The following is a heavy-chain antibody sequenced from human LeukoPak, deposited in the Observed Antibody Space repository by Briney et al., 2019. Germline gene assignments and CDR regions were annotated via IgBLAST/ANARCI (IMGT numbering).Heavy chain of an antibody. V-gene: IGHV1-69*13. CDR3: ARDRDYYGSGSYRWFDP. J-gene: IGHJ5*02. Sequence: GASVKVSCKASGGTFSSYAISWVRQAPGQGLEWMGGIIPIFGTANYAQKFQGRVTITADESTSTAYMELSSPRSEDTAVYYCARDRDYYGSGSYRWFDPWGQGTLVTVSS. CDR1: GGTFSSYA. D-gene: IGHD3-10*01. CDR2: IIPIFGTA.